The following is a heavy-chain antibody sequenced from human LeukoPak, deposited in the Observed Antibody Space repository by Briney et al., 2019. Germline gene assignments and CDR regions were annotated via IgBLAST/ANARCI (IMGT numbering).Heavy chain of an antibody. D-gene: IGHD1-14*01. V-gene: IGHV1-2*02. CDR3: ARDLNAAKEPRGY. CDR1: GYTFTDYY. J-gene: IGHJ4*02. Sequence: GASVKVSCKASGYTFTDYYIHWVRQAPGQGLEWMGWINPNSGGTNYAQKFQGRVIMTRDTSISTAYMELSSLRSDDTAVYYCARDLNAAKEPRGYWGQGTLVTVSS. CDR2: INPNSGGT.